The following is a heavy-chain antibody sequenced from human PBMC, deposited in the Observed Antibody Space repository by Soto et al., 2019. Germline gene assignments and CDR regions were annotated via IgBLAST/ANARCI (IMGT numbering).Heavy chain of an antibody. D-gene: IGHD2-15*01. Sequence: PSETLSITGTVSGGSISSYHWSWSRQPPGKGLEWIVYMYYGGITNYNPSLKIRVTISVDTSKMQVSLKLSSVTAADTAVYFCARGTPSPLIVRSSRGPWFDPWGQGTLVTVSS. V-gene: IGHV4-59*08. CDR1: GGSISSYH. CDR2: MYYGGIT. CDR3: ARGTPSPLIVRSSRGPWFDP. J-gene: IGHJ5*02.